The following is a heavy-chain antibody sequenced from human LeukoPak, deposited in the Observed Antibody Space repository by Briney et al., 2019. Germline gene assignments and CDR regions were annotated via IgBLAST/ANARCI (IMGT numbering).Heavy chain of an antibody. V-gene: IGHV1-46*01. Sequence: ASVKVFCKASGYTFTSYYMHWVRQAPGQGLEWMGIINPSGGSTSYAQKFQGRVTMTRDTSTSTVYMELSSLRSEDTAVYYCARSINEWLVPGEYYFDYWGQGTLVTVSS. D-gene: IGHD6-19*01. CDR1: GYTFTSYY. CDR3: ARSINEWLVPGEYYFDY. CDR2: INPSGGST. J-gene: IGHJ4*02.